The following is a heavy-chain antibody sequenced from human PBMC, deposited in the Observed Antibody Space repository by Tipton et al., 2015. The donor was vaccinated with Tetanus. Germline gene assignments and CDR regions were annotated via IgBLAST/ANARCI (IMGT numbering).Heavy chain of an antibody. CDR1: GFIFSSYG. J-gene: IGHJ4*02. CDR2: SWYDGTDQ. CDR3: AREADCSGGSCFSGDFDI. Sequence: SLRLSCAASGFIFSSYGIHWVRQAPGKGLEWVAVSWYDGTDQYYADSVKGRFTLSRDNSKNTLYLQMDSLRAGDTALYYCAREADCSGGSCFSGDFDIWGRGTQVSVSS. V-gene: IGHV3-33*01. D-gene: IGHD2-15*01.